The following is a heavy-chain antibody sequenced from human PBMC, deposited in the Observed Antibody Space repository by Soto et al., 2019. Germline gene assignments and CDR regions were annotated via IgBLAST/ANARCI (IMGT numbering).Heavy chain of an antibody. CDR2: IYYSGTH. J-gene: IGHJ4*02. CDR1: GGTINNYY. V-gene: IGHV4-59*01. D-gene: IGHD5-12*01. CDR3: ARVKMATLYFDH. Sequence: SETLSLTCYVSGGTINNYYWSWVRQPPGKGLEWIGYIYYSGTHNYNPSLESRLTISVDTSKNQFSLSLSSVTAADTAVYYCARVKMATLYFDHWGQGTLVTVSS.